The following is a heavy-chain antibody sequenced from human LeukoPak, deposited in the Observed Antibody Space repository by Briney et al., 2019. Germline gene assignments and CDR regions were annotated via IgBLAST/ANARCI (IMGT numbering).Heavy chain of an antibody. Sequence: GESLRLSCAASGFTFSSYWMSWVRQAPGKGLEWVANIKQDGSEKYYVDSVKGRFTISRDNAKNSLYLQMNSLRAEDTAVYYCARAGCSGGSCYTGYYFDYWGQGTLVTVSS. V-gene: IGHV3-7*01. J-gene: IGHJ4*02. D-gene: IGHD2-15*01. CDR3: ARAGCSGGSCYTGYYFDY. CDR1: GFTFSSYW. CDR2: IKQDGSEK.